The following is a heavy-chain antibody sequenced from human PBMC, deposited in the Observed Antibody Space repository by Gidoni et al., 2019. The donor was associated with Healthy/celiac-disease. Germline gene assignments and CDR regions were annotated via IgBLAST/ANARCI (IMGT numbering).Heavy chain of an antibody. CDR1: GGSISSSSYY. J-gene: IGHJ3*02. V-gene: IGHV4-39*01. Sequence: QLQLQESGPGLVQPSEPLSLTCTVSGGSISSSSYYWGWIRQPPGKGLEWIGSIYYSGSTYYNPSLKSRVTISVDTSKNQFSLKLSSVTAADTAVYYCARKYYDFWSGYFDAFDIWGQGTMVTVSS. CDR2: IYYSGST. D-gene: IGHD3-3*01. CDR3: ARKYYDFWSGYFDAFDI.